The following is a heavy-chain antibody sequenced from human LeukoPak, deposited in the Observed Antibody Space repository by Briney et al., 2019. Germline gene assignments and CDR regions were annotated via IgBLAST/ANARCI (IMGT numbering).Heavy chain of an antibody. Sequence: GRSLRLSCAASGFTFSSYGMHWVRQAPGKGLEWVAVISYDGSNKYYADSVKGRFTISRDNSKNTLYLQMNSLRAEDTAVYYCAKVEYGDYNYYYYGMDVWGQGTTVTVSS. J-gene: IGHJ6*02. CDR2: ISYDGSNK. CDR3: AKVEYGDYNYYYYGMDV. D-gene: IGHD4-17*01. V-gene: IGHV3-30*18. CDR1: GFTFSSYG.